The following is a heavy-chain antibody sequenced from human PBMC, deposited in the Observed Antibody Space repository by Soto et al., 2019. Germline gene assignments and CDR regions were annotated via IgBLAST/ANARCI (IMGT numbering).Heavy chain of an antibody. V-gene: IGHV3-30-3*01. CDR2: ISYDGNNK. D-gene: IGHD2-15*01. Sequence: QVQLVESGGGVVQPGRSPRLSCAASGFTFSSYVMHWVRQAPGKGLEWVAVISYDGNNKYYADSVKGRFTISRDNSKXTXXXQXXSLRAEDTAVYYCARAGCDGGRCYTLVGLRYGMDVWGQGTTVTVSS. J-gene: IGHJ6*02. CDR1: GFTFSSYV. CDR3: ARAGCDGGRCYTLVGLRYGMDV.